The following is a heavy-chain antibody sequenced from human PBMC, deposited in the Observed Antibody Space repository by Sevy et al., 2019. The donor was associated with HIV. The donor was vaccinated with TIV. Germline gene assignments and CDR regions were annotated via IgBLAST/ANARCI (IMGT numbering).Heavy chain of an antibody. Sequence: GGSLRLSCAGSGFIFSGYWMHWVRQAPGKGLEWVANINEDGTTKYYPDSVKGRFTISRDNAKNSVFLQMNSLRVDDTAVYYCARAIGAATSYWGQGTLVTVSS. J-gene: IGHJ4*02. CDR2: INEDGTTK. D-gene: IGHD2-15*01. CDR1: GFIFSGYW. V-gene: IGHV3-7*03. CDR3: ARAIGAATSY.